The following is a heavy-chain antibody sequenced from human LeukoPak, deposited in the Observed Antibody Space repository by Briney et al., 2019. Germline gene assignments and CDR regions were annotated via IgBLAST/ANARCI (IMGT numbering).Heavy chain of an antibody. D-gene: IGHD6-13*01. Sequence: PGGSLRLSCAASGFTFSSYSMNWVRQAPGKGLEWVSSISSSSSYIYYADSMKGRFTISRDNAKNSLYLQMNSLRAEDTAVYYCAGGQLVTNDAFDIWGQGTMVTVSS. V-gene: IGHV3-21*01. CDR2: ISSSSSYI. CDR1: GFTFSSYS. J-gene: IGHJ3*02. CDR3: AGGQLVTNDAFDI.